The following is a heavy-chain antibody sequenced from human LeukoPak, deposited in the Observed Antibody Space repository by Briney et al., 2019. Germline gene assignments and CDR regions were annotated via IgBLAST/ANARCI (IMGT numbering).Heavy chain of an antibody. J-gene: IGHJ6*02. CDR2: ISSDGSDK. CDR1: GFTFSSFD. Sequence: GRSLRLSCAASGFTFSSFDMHWVRQAPGKGLEWVALISSDGSDKYYADTVKGRFTISRDNSRDTLYLQMNSLRAEDTAVYYCAKDLGYGMDVWGQGTTVTVSS. V-gene: IGHV3-30*18. D-gene: IGHD1-26*01. CDR3: AKDLGYGMDV.